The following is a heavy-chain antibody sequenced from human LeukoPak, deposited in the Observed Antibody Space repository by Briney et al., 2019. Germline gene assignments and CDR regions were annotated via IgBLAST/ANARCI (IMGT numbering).Heavy chain of an antibody. CDR3: AGAGIAVAGNAEYFQH. Sequence: GESLKISCKGFGYTFINYWIGWVRQMPGKGLEWMGRIDPSDSYTNYSPSFQGHVTISADKSISTAYLQWSSLKASDTAMYYCAGAGIAVAGNAEYFQHWGQGTLVTVSS. CDR1: GYTFINYW. J-gene: IGHJ1*01. D-gene: IGHD6-19*01. CDR2: IDPSDSYT. V-gene: IGHV5-10-1*01.